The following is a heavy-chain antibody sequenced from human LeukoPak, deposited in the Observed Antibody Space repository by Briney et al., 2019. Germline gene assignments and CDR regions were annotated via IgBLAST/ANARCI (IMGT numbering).Heavy chain of an antibody. V-gene: IGHV4-39*01. CDR1: GXSFSSSSYY. Sequence: PSETLSLTCTVSGXSFSSSSYYWGWIRQPPGKGLEWIGNIYYRGNTYYSPSLKSRVTISVDTSRNQFSLRLSSVTAADTAVYYCARDNGDYGFDYWGQGTLVTVSS. D-gene: IGHD4-17*01. J-gene: IGHJ4*02. CDR2: IYYRGNT. CDR3: ARDNGDYGFDY.